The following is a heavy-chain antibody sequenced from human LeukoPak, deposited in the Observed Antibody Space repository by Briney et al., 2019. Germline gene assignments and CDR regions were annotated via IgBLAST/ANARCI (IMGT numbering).Heavy chain of an antibody. J-gene: IGHJ2*01. CDR2: INHSGST. CDR3: ARGRAGRRPPWYFDL. V-gene: IGHV4-34*01. D-gene: IGHD6-19*01. CDR1: GGSFSGYY. Sequence: SETLSLTCAVYGGSFSGYYWSWIRQPPGKGLEWIGEINHSGSTNYNPSLKSRVTISVDTSKIQFSLKLSSVTAADTAVYYCARGRAGRRPPWYFDLWGRGTLVTVSS.